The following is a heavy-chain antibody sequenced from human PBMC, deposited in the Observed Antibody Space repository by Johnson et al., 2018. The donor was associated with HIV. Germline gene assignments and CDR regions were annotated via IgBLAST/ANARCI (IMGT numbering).Heavy chain of an antibody. CDR1: GFIVSSNY. CDR3: AKPRYYDNAFEM. J-gene: IGHJ3*02. V-gene: IGHV3-7*03. Sequence: VLLVESGGGLVQPGGSLRLSCAASGFIVSSNYMNWVRQAPGKGLEWVANIKQDGSEKYYVDSVKGRFTISRDNAKNSLYLQMNSLRAEDTAVYYCAKPRYYDNAFEMWGQGTMVTVSS. CDR2: IKQDGSEK. D-gene: IGHD3-16*01.